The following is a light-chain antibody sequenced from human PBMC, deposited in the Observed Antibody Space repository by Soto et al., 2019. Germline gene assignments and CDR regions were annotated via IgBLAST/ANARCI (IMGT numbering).Light chain of an antibody. CDR3: CSYAGTNTWV. CDR1: STNVGSSNF. CDR2: DGS. Sequence: QSALTQPASVSGSPGQSITISCTGTSTNVGSSNFVSWYQQYPGKAPRLVIYDGSKRPSGVSIRFSGSKSGNTASLTISGLQTEDEADYYCCSYAGTNTWVFGRGTKLTVL. V-gene: IGLV2-23*01. J-gene: IGLJ2*01.